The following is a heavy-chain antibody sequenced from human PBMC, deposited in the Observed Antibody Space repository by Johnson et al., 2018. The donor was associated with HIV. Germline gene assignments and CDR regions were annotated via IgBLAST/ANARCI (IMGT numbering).Heavy chain of an antibody. Sequence: VQLVESGGGLVQPGGSLRLSCAVSGFTFSSYGMSWVRQAPGKGLEWVGRIKSKTDGGTTDYAAPVKGRFTISRDDSKNTLYLQMNNLKTEDTAVYYCTTGIAVPDAFDIWGQGTMVTVSS. D-gene: IGHD6-19*01. J-gene: IGHJ3*02. CDR2: IKSKTDGGTT. V-gene: IGHV3-15*01. CDR1: GFTFSSYG. CDR3: TTGIAVPDAFDI.